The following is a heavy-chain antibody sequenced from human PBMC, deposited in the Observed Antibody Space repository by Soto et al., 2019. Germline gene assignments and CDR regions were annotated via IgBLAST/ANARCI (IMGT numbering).Heavy chain of an antibody. D-gene: IGHD3-3*01. Sequence: SETLSLTCTVSGGSISSSSYYWGWIRQPPGKGLEWIGSIYYSGSTYYNPSLKSRVTISVDTSKNQFSLKLSSVTAADTPVYYCARRSFWSGYYQYHYYGMDVWGQGTTVTVSS. CDR1: GGSISSSSYY. CDR3: ARRSFWSGYYQYHYYGMDV. CDR2: IYYSGST. V-gene: IGHV4-39*01. J-gene: IGHJ6*02.